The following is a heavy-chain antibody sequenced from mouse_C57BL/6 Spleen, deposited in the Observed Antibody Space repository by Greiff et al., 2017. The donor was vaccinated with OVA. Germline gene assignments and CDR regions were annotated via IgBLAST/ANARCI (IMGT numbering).Heavy chain of an antibody. V-gene: IGHV1-80*01. CDR2: IYPGDGDT. Sequence: QVHVKQSGAELVKPGASVKISCKASGYAFSSYWMNWVKQRPGKGLEWIGQIYPGDGDTNYNGKFKGKATLTADKSSSTAYMQLSSLTSEDSAVYFCARGGLSTAGYCGQGTTLTVSS. CDR1: GYAFSSYW. CDR3: ARGGLSTAGY. D-gene: IGHD1-2*01. J-gene: IGHJ2*01.